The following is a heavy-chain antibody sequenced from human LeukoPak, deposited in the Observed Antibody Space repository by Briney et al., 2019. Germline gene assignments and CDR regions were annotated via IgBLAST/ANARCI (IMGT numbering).Heavy chain of an antibody. Sequence: SETLSLTCTVSGGSFGITNYYWTWIRQPPGKGLEWIGSIYYDGSTYYYPSLKSRVTISADTSKNQFSLKLSSMTAADTAVYYCASGAYGSGNFGYWGQGTLVTVSS. CDR1: GGSFGITNYY. J-gene: IGHJ4*02. D-gene: IGHD3-10*01. CDR2: IYYDGST. CDR3: ASGAYGSGNFGY. V-gene: IGHV4-39*07.